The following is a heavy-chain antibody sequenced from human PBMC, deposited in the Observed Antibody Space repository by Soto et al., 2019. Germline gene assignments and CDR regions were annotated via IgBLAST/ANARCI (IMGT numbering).Heavy chain of an antibody. V-gene: IGHV3-15*07. CDR1: GFTFSNAW. Sequence: GGSLRLSCAASGFTFSNAWMNWVRQAPGKGLEWVGRIKSKTDGGTTDYAAPVKGRFTISRDDSKSTLYLQMNSLKTEDTAVYYCTTWGDCGGDCYVFPYYYGMDVWGQGTTVTVSS. D-gene: IGHD2-21*02. J-gene: IGHJ6*02. CDR2: IKSKTDGGTT. CDR3: TTWGDCGGDCYVFPYYYGMDV.